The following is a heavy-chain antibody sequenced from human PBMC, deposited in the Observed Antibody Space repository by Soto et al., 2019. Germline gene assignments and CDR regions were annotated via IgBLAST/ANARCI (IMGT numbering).Heavy chain of an antibody. V-gene: IGHV4-61*01. CDR3: ARDIRGYSRAFDY. CDR1: GDSVSSDNCY. D-gene: IGHD5-18*01. CDR2: IYSSGST. J-gene: IGHJ4*02. Sequence: SETLSLTCTVSGDSVSSDNCYWTWIRQPPGKGLEWIGYIYSSGSTNYNPSLKSRVTISVDTSRNQFSLKLTSVTAADTAVYYCARDIRGYSRAFDYWCQGTLVTVSS.